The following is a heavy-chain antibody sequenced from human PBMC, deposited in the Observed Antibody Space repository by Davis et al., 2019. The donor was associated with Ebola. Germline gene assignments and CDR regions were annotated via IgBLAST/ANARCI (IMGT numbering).Heavy chain of an antibody. D-gene: IGHD3-3*01. V-gene: IGHV1-2*06. CDR2: INPNFGGK. CDR1: GYSFAAHY. CDR3: SRLAVFGVVKPFDY. J-gene: IGHJ4*02. Sequence: AASVKVSCKASGYSFAAHYIHWVRQAPGQGLEWMGRINPNFGGKIYAQKFQDRVTLTIDTSINTAYMELDRLRSEDTAMYYCSRLAVFGVVKPFDYWGQGTLVTVSS.